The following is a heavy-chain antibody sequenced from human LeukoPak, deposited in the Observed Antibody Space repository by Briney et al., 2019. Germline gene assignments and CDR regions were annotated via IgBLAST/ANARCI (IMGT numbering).Heavy chain of an antibody. D-gene: IGHD3-9*01. J-gene: IGHJ4*02. V-gene: IGHV1-2*02. CDR1: GYTFTGYY. Sequence: ASVKVSCKASGYTFTGYYMHWVRQAPGQGLEWMGWINPNSGGTNYAQKFQGRVTMTRDTSISTAYMELSRLRSDDTAVYYCARGAWNDILTGYYEKGFDYWGQGTLVTVSS. CDR2: INPNSGGT. CDR3: ARGAWNDILTGYYEKGFDY.